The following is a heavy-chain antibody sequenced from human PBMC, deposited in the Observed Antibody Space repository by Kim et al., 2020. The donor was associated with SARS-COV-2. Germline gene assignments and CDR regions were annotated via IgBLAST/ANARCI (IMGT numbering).Heavy chain of an antibody. Sequence: LKRRVTISVDTSKNQFSLKLSSVTAADTAVYYCARVGCSSTSCPDAFDIWGQGTMVTVSS. CDR3: ARVGCSSTSCPDAFDI. V-gene: IGHV4-59*01. D-gene: IGHD2-2*01. J-gene: IGHJ3*02.